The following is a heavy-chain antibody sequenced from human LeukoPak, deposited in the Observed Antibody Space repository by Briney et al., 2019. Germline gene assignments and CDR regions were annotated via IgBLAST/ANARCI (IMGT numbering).Heavy chain of an antibody. CDR2: MNPNSGDT. CDR3: ARVADYSPGLTNVPY. Sequence: ASVKVSCKASGYAFTGYYMHWVRQAPGQGLEWMGWMNPNSGDTTYAQKFQGRVTMTRGKSISTAYMELSRLRSDDTAVYYCARVADYSPGLTNVPYWGQGTLVTVSS. CDR1: GYAFTGYY. J-gene: IGHJ4*02. D-gene: IGHD1-26*01. V-gene: IGHV1-2*02.